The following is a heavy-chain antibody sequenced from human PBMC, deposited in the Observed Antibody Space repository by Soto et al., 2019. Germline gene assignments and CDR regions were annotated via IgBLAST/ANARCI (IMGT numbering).Heavy chain of an antibody. CDR3: ARELLDAFDI. V-gene: IGHV3-30-3*01. CDR1: GFTFSSYA. D-gene: IGHD1-26*01. Sequence: PGGSLRLSCAASGFTFSSYAMHWVRQAPGKGLEWVAVISYDGSNKYYADSVKGRFTISRDNSKNTLYLQMNSLRAEDTAVYYCARELLDAFDIWGQGTMVTLS. J-gene: IGHJ3*02. CDR2: ISYDGSNK.